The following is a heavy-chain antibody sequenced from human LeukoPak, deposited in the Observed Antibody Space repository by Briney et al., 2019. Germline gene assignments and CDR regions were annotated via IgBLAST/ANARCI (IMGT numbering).Heavy chain of an antibody. CDR3: AREREWLRLSYHYYGMDV. CDR1: GFTFSSYA. CDR2: IHQDGNEK. D-gene: IGHD5-12*01. J-gene: IGHJ6*04. V-gene: IGHV3-7*03. Sequence: GRSLRLSCAASGFTFSSYAMHWVRQAPGKGLEWVANIHQDGNEKYYVDSVKGRFTISRDNAKNSLYLQMNSLRVEDTAVYYCAREREWLRLSYHYYGMDVWGKGTTVTVSS.